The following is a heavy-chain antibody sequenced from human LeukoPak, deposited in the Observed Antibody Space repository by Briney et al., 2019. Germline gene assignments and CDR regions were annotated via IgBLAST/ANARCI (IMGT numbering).Heavy chain of an antibody. J-gene: IGHJ4*02. D-gene: IGHD3-22*01. CDR1: GGSFSGYY. CDR3: ARGPDSSGYYCDY. CDR2: INHSGST. Sequence: SETLSLTCAVYGGSFSGYYWSWIRQPPGKGLEWIGEINHSGSTNYNPSLKSRVTISVDTSKNQFSLKLSSVTAADTAVYYCARGPDSSGYYCDYWGQGTLVTVSP. V-gene: IGHV4-34*01.